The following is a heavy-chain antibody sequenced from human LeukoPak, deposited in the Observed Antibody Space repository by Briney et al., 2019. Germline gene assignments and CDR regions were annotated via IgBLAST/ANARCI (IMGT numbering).Heavy chain of an antibody. CDR2: DGTNT. Sequence: GGSLRLSCAASGFTFRTCGMHWVRQAPGKGLEWVAIDGTNTYYADSVKGRFTISRDNSKNTLYLQMNSLRAEDTAVYYCARVAAAGQYNWFDPWGQGTLVTVSS. D-gene: IGHD6-19*01. CDR1: GFTFRTCG. J-gene: IGHJ5*02. CDR3: ARVAAAGQYNWFDP. V-gene: IGHV3-33*01.